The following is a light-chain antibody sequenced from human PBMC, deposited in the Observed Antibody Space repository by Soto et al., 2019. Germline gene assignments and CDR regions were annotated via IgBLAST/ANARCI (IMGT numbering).Light chain of an antibody. CDR1: SSDVGGYNY. V-gene: IGLV2-11*01. J-gene: IGLJ3*02. CDR2: DVS. CDR3: CSDAGSYTWV. Sequence: QSVLTQPRSVSGSPGQSVTISCTGTSSDVGGYNYVSWYQQHPGKAPKLMIYDVSKRPSGVPDRFSGSKSGNTASLTISGRQAEDEADYYCCSDAGSYTWVFGGGTKLTVL.